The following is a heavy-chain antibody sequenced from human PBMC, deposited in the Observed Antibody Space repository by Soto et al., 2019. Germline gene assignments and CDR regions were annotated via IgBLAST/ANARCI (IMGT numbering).Heavy chain of an antibody. J-gene: IGHJ4*02. D-gene: IGHD2-2*01. CDR1: GYTFITYG. Sequence: QVHLVQSGAEVKKPGASVKVSCEASGYTFITYGISWVRQAPGQGLEWMGWITPYNGKTNYAQKVQDRVTMTTDTSTGTAYLELRSLSSDDSAVYYCARDTSHYFDHWGQGTLVTVSS. V-gene: IGHV1-18*01. CDR3: ARDTSHYFDH. CDR2: ITPYNGKT.